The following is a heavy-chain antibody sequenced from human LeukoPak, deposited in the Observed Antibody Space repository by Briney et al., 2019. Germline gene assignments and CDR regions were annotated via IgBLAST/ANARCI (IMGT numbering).Heavy chain of an antibody. J-gene: IGHJ4*02. CDR2: ISGSGGST. CDR3: ARAYRNDYGDY. Sequence: GGSLRLSCAASGFTFSSYAMSWVRQAPGKGLEWVSAISGSGGSTYYADSVKGRFTISRDNAKNSLYLQMNSLRAEDTAVYYCARAYRNDYGDYWGQGTLVTVSS. CDR1: GFTFSSYA. V-gene: IGHV3-23*01. D-gene: IGHD1-1*01.